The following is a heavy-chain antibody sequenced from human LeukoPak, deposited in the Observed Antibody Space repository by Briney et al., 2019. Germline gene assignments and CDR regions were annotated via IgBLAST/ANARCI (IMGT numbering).Heavy chain of an antibody. CDR2: IKQGGSEK. CDR3: ASLDSYGDDY. Sequence: GGSLRLSCTASGFTFSSYWMSWVRQAPGKGLEWVANIKQGGSEKNYVDSVKGRFTISRDNAKNSLFLQMNSLRAEDTAMYYCASLDSYGDDYWGQGTLVTVSS. CDR1: GFTFSSYW. D-gene: IGHD4-17*01. J-gene: IGHJ4*02. V-gene: IGHV3-7*05.